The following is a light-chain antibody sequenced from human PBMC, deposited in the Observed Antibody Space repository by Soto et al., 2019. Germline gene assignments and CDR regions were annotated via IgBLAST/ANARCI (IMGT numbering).Light chain of an antibody. Sequence: QSALTQPASVSGSPGQSITISCTGTSSDVGGYNYVSWYQQHPGKAPKLMIYDVSNRPSGVSNRFSGSKSGNMASLTISGLQAEDEADYYCSSYTSSSINYVFGTGTKLTVL. V-gene: IGLV2-14*01. CDR2: DVS. J-gene: IGLJ1*01. CDR3: SSYTSSSINYV. CDR1: SSDVGGYNY.